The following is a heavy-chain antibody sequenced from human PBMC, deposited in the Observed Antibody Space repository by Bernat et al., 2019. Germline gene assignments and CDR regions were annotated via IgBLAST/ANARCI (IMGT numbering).Heavy chain of an antibody. J-gene: IGHJ4*02. V-gene: IGHV3-23*01. CDR1: GFTFSSYA. Sequence: EVQLLESGGGLVQPGGSLRLSCAASGFTFSSYAMSWVRQAPGKGLEWVSAISGSGGSTYYADSVKGRFTISRDNSKNTLYLQMNSLGAEDTAVYYCAGLYDIFRPSDYWGQGTLVTVSS. CDR3: AGLYDIFRPSDY. CDR2: ISGSGGST. D-gene: IGHD3-9*01.